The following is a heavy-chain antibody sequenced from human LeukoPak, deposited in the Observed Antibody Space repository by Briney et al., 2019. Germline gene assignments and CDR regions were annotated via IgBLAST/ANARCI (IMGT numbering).Heavy chain of an antibody. D-gene: IGHD6-19*01. CDR2: FDPEDGET. J-gene: IGHJ4*02. Sequence: ASVKVSCKVSGYTLTELSMHWVRQAPGKGLEWMGGFDPEDGETIYAQKLQGRVTMTTDTSTSTAYMELRSLRSDDTAVYYCARTGYSSDFDYWGQGTLVTVSS. CDR3: ARTGYSSDFDY. V-gene: IGHV1-24*01. CDR1: GYTLTELS.